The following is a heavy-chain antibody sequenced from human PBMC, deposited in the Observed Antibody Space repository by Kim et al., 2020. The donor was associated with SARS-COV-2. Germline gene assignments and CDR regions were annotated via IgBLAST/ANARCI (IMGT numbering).Heavy chain of an antibody. CDR1: GGTFSSYA. J-gene: IGHJ6*02. CDR2: IIPIFGTA. V-gene: IGHV1-69*13. D-gene: IGHD3-22*01. CDR3: ARRGDDSSGPNIIHYGMDV. Sequence: SVKVSCKASGGTFSSYAISWVRQAPGQGLEWMGGIIPIFGTANYAQKFQGRVTITADESTSTAYMELSSLRSEDTAVYYCARRGDDSSGPNIIHYGMDVWGQGTTVTVSS.